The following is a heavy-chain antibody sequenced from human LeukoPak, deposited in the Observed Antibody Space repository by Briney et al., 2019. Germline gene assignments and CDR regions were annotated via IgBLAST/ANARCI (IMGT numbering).Heavy chain of an antibody. Sequence: GGSLRLSCAASGFTFSSYAMPWVRQAPGKGLEWVAVISYDGSNKYYADSVKGRFTISRDNSKNTLYLQMNSLRAEDTAVYYCAREFGVGATYYFDYWGQGTLVTVSS. V-gene: IGHV3-30-3*01. CDR3: AREFGVGATYYFDY. J-gene: IGHJ4*02. CDR2: ISYDGSNK. D-gene: IGHD1-26*01. CDR1: GFTFSSYA.